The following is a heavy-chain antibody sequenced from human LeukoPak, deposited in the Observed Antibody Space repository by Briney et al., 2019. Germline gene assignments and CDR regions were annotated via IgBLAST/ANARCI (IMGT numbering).Heavy chain of an antibody. V-gene: IGHV3-74*01. J-gene: IGHJ1*01. CDR3: ARAPSESGGYYPEYFRH. Sequence: GGSLRLSCAASGFTFSSYWMHWVRQAPGKGLVWVSRIKSDGNTNYADSVKGRFTISRDNAKNTVSLQMNSLRAEDTGVYYCARAPSESGGYYPEYFRHWGQGTRVTVSS. CDR2: IKSDGNT. D-gene: IGHD3-22*01. CDR1: GFTFSSYW.